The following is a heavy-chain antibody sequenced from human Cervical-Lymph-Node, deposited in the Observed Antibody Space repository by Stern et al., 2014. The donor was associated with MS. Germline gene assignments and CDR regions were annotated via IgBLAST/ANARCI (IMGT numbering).Heavy chain of an antibody. CDR1: GFTFSHYS. J-gene: IGHJ4*02. CDR3: ARARVGDYARSPHLDS. V-gene: IGHV3-21*01. D-gene: IGHD4-17*01. CDR2: ICTNSTHT. Sequence: VQLVQSGGGLVKPGESLRLSCDASGFTFSHYSINWVRQAPGKGLEWISSICTNSTHTYYADSVEGRFTISRDSAKDSVSLHMVSLRAEDTAVYYCARARVGDYARSPHLDSWGQGTLVTVSS.